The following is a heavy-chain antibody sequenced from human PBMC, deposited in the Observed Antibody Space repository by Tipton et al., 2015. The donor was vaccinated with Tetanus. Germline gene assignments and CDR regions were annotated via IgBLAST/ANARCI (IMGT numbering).Heavy chain of an antibody. CDR1: GYTFTSYY. Sequence: QSGAEVKKPGASVKVSCKASGYTFTSYYMHWVRQAPGQGLEWMGWINPNSGGTNYAQKFQGRVTMTRDTSISTAYMELSRLRSDDTTVYFCATGKKLELGQLGYYYYGMDVWGQGTTVTVSS. D-gene: IGHD1-7*01. J-gene: IGHJ6*02. V-gene: IGHV1-2*02. CDR2: INPNSGGT. CDR3: ATGKKLELGQLGYYYYGMDV.